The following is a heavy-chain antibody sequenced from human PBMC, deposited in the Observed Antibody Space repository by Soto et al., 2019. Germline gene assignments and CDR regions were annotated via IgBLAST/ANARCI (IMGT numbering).Heavy chain of an antibody. CDR3: ARVRQKALVVVAATGGFDY. Sequence: QVQLVESGGGVVQPGRSLRLSCAVSGFTFSSYSMHWVRQDPDMGLEWVAFISFAGNNKYYADSVKGRFTISRDNSNNMLYLEMNSLRPDDTAVYYCARVRQKALVVVAATGGFDYWGQGTPVTVSS. D-gene: IGHD2-15*01. CDR2: ISFAGNNK. V-gene: IGHV3-30*04. J-gene: IGHJ4*02. CDR1: GFTFSSYS.